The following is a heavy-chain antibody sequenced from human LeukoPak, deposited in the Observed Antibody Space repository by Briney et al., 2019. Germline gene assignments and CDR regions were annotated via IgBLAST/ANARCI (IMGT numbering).Heavy chain of an antibody. CDR2: IYYSGST. D-gene: IGHD2-2*01. J-gene: IGHJ2*01. CDR3: ARLHSYPHWYFDL. V-gene: IGHV4-30-4*08. Sequence: SETLSLTCTVSGGSISSGDYYWSWIRQPPGKGLEWIGYIYYSGSTYYNPSLKSRVTISVDTSKNQFSLKPSSVTAADTAVYYCARLHSYPHWYFDLWGRGTLVTVSS. CDR1: GGSISSGDYY.